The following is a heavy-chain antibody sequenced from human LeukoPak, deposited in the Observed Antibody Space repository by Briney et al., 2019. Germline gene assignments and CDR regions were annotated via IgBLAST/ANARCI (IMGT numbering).Heavy chain of an antibody. CDR3: ARPPTYYYDSSGYYWGYDAFDI. CDR1: GGSISSSSYY. Sequence: PSETLSLTCTVSGGSISSSSYYWGWIRQPPGKGLEWIGSIYYSGSTYYNPSLKSRVTISVDTSKNQFSLKLSSVTAADTAVYYCARPPTYYYDSSGYYWGYDAFDIWGQGTMVTVSS. J-gene: IGHJ3*02. D-gene: IGHD3-22*01. V-gene: IGHV4-39*07. CDR2: IYYSGST.